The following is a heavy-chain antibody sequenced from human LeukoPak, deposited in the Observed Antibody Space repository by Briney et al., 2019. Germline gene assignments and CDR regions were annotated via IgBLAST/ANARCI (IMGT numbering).Heavy chain of an antibody. CDR1: GYTFTGYY. J-gene: IGHJ4*02. V-gene: IGHV1-2*02. D-gene: IGHD6-19*01. CDR2: INPNSGGT. CDR3: ARDRAVAETCFDY. Sequence: ASVKVSCEASGYTFTGYYMHWVRQAPGQGLEWMGWINPNSGGTNYAQKFQGRVTMTRDTSISTAYMELSRLRSDDTAVYYCARDRAVAETCFDYWGQGTLVTVSS.